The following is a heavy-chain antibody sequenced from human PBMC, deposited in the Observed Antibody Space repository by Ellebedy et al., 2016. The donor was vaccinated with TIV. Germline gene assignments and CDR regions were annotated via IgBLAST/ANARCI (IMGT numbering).Heavy chain of an antibody. V-gene: IGHV3-48*02. J-gene: IGHJ3*02. D-gene: IGHD1-1*01. CDR3: VRDLHWAFDI. CDR1: GFTFSTYP. CDR2: IPRDSDAM. Sequence: GESLKISCAASGFTFSTYPMNWVRQAPGKGLEWVSYIPRDSDAMSYADSVKGRFTISRDNAKNSLYLQMNSLRDADTAVYYCVRDLHWAFDIWGQGTVVTVSS.